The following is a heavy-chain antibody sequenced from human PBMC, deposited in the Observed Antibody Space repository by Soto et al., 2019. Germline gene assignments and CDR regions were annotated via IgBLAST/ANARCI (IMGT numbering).Heavy chain of an antibody. CDR1: GGAFSSHS. J-gene: IGHJ4*02. Sequence: QVQLVQSGAEVQKPGSSVKVSCKTFGGAFSSHSVSWVRQAPGQGLEWMGGIIPIFVSVNYAQKCEDRVTITADESTRTAYMELSSLTSEDTAVYYCARARSPMIVVRPLFDSWGQGTLVTISS. V-gene: IGHV1-69*01. CDR3: ARARSPMIVVRPLFDS. D-gene: IGHD3-22*01. CDR2: IIPIFVSV.